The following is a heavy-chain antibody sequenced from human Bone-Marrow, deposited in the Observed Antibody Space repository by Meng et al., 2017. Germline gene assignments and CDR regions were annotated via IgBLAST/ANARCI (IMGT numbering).Heavy chain of an antibody. J-gene: IGHJ6*02. Sequence: GGSLRLSCAASGFTFSSYWMHWVRQAPGKGLVWVSRINSDGSSTSYADSVKGRFTISRDNSKNTLYLQMNSLRAEDTAVYYCARVWDAGHYYYGMDVWGQGTTVTVSS. CDR1: GFTFSSYW. D-gene: IGHD3-16*01. V-gene: IGHV3-74*01. CDR2: INSDGSST. CDR3: ARVWDAGHYYYGMDV.